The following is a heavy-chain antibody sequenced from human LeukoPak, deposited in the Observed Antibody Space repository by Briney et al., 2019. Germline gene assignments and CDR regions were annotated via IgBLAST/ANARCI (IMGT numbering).Heavy chain of an antibody. D-gene: IGHD6-13*01. J-gene: IGHJ6*03. CDR2: IIPIFGTA. CDR3: ARSAEGIAAADHYYYYYMDV. Sequence: SVKVSCKASGGTFISYAISWVRQAPGQGLEWMGGIIPIFGTANYAQKFQGRVTITTDESTSTAYMELSSLRSEDTAVYYCARSAEGIAAADHYYYYYMDVWGKGTTVTVSS. CDR1: GGTFISYA. V-gene: IGHV1-69*05.